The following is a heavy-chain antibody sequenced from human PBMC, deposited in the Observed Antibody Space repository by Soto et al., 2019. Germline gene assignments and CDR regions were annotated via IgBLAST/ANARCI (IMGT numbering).Heavy chain of an antibody. CDR2: IVVVSGST. V-gene: IGHV1-58*02. D-gene: IGHD1-26*01. CDR3: SADHPHMAMGWPV. CDR1: GFDFGSFG. Sequence: QMQLVQSAAEVREPGTSVRVSCRASGFDFGSFGIQFLRQTRGRGLEWIGWIVVVSGSTNYARQFQGRVAISRDMSSSTAYLDLYDLKSDDTAVDFCSADHPHMAMGWPVWGQGTTVTVSS. J-gene: IGHJ6*02.